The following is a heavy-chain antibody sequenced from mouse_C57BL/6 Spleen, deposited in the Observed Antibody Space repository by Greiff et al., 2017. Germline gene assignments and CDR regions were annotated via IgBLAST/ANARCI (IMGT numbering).Heavy chain of an antibody. D-gene: IGHD2-4*01. CDR3: ARVYDYDWFAY. J-gene: IGHJ3*01. V-gene: IGHV3-6*01. CDR2: ISYDGSN. Sequence: EVKVEESGPGLVKPSQSLSLTCSVTGYSITSGYYWNWIRQFPGNKLEWMGYISYDGSNNYNPSLKNRISITRDTSKNQFFLKLNSVTTEDTATYYCARVYDYDWFAYWGQGTLVTVSA. CDR1: GYSITSGYY.